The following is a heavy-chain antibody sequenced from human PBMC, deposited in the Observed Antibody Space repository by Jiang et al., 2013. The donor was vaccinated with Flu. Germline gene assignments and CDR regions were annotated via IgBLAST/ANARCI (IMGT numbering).Heavy chain of an antibody. CDR2: INPSGGST. CDR1: GYTFTSYY. Sequence: QLVESGAEVKKPGASVKVSCKASGYTFTSYYMHWVRQAPGQGLEWMGIINPSGGSTSYAQKFQGRVTMTRDTSTSTVYMELSSLRSEDTAVYYCARGPYYYDSSGSLPPGGRSWYGMDVWGQGTTVTVSS. CDR3: ARGPYYYDSSGSLPPGGRSWYGMDV. V-gene: IGHV1-46*01. D-gene: IGHD3-22*01. J-gene: IGHJ6*02.